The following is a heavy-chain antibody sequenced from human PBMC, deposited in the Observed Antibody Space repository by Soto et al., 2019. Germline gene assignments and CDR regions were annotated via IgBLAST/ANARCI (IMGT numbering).Heavy chain of an antibody. CDR2: ISRYGDFT. V-gene: IGHV3-23*01. Sequence: EVQLLESGGDLIQPGGSLRLSCAASGFTFNIYAMTWVRQAPGKGLEWVSAISRYGDFTYYADSVEGRFTISRDNSKNTLYLQMNSLRAEDTAVYYCAKDRYLDHDSLGYLLDSWGQGTRVNVSS. CDR1: GFTFNIYA. J-gene: IGHJ5*02. D-gene: IGHD3-22*01. CDR3: AKDRYLDHDSLGYLLDS.